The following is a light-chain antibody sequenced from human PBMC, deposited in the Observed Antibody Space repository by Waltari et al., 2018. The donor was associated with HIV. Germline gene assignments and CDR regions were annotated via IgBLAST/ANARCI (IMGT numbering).Light chain of an antibody. CDR3: QQYYCVPLT. Sequence: DIQMTQSPSSLSASIGDTVSITCRASQDTSNSVSWFQQKPGKVPKLLVHGAFILQRGVPSRFSGSGSGTDYTLTISGLQAEDFATYFCQQYYCVPLTFGGGTRVDI. J-gene: IGKJ4*01. V-gene: IGKV1-NL1*01. CDR1: QDTSNS. CDR2: GAF.